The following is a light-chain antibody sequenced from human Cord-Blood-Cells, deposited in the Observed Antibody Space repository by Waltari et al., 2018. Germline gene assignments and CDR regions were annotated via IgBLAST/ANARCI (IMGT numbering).Light chain of an antibody. CDR2: WAS. CDR1: QSVLYSSNNKNY. V-gene: IGKV4-1*01. J-gene: IGKJ3*01. Sequence: DIVMTQSPDSLAVSLGERATINCKSGQSVLYSSNNKNYLAWYQQKPGQPPKLLIYWASTRESGVPDRFSGSGSGTDFTLTIRSLQAEDVAVYYCQQYYSTIFTFGPGTKVDIK. CDR3: QQYYSTIFT.